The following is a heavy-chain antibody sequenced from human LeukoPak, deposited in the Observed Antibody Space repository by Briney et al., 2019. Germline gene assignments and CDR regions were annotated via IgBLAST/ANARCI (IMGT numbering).Heavy chain of an antibody. J-gene: IGHJ4*02. CDR1: GYTFTSYG. CDR2: ISAYNGNT. Sequence: ASVKVSCKASGYTFTSYGISWVRQAPGQGLEWMGWISAYNGNTNYAQKLQGRVTMTTDTSTSTAYMELRSLRSDDTAVYYCARDGYCSSTSCHFDYWGQGTLVTVSS. CDR3: ARDGYCSSTSCHFDY. D-gene: IGHD2-2*03. V-gene: IGHV1-18*01.